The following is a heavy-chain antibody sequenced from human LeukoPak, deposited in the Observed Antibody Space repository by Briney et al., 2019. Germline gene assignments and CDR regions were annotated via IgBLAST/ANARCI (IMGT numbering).Heavy chain of an antibody. V-gene: IGHV3-23*01. J-gene: IGHJ3*02. Sequence: PGGSLRLSCAASGFTFSSYAMSWVRQAPGKGLEWVSAISGSGGSTYYADSVKGRFTISRDNSKNTLYLQMNSLRAEDTAVYYCARGSRNIVVVPAAIIDAFDIWGQGTMVTVSS. CDR2: ISGSGGST. CDR3: ARGSRNIVVVPAAIIDAFDI. D-gene: IGHD2-2*02. CDR1: GFTFSSYA.